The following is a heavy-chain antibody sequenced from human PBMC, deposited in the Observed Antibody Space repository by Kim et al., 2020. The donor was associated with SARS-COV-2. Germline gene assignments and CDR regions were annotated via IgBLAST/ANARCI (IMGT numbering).Heavy chain of an antibody. Sequence: SETLSLTCAVYGGSFSGYYWSWIRQPPGKGLEWIGEINHSGSTNYNPSLKSRVTISVDTSKNQFSLKLSSVTAADTAVYYCARGRYCSSTSCHHWYFDLWGRGTLVTVSS. D-gene: IGHD2-2*01. CDR3: ARGRYCSSTSCHHWYFDL. V-gene: IGHV4-34*01. CDR1: GGSFSGYY. J-gene: IGHJ2*01. CDR2: INHSGST.